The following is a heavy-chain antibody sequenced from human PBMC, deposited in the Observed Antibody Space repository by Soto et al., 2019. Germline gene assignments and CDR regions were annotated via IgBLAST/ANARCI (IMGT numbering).Heavy chain of an antibody. Sequence: PGGSLRLSCASSGFTFSSYSMNWVRQAPGEGLEWVSSVSSSSSYIYYADSVKGRFTISRDNAKNSLYLQMNSLRAEDTAVYYCARDYCSGGSCNFFDYWGQGTLVTVSS. V-gene: IGHV3-21*01. D-gene: IGHD2-15*01. J-gene: IGHJ4*02. CDR1: GFTFSSYS. CDR3: ARDYCSGGSCNFFDY. CDR2: VSSSSSYI.